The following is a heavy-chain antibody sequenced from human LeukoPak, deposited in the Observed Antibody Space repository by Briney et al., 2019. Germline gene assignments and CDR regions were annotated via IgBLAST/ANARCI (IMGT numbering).Heavy chain of an antibody. Sequence: GGSLRLSCAASGFTFSSYWMNWARQAPGKGLEWVASINHNGNVNYYVDSVKGRFTISRDDAKNSLYLQMSNLRAEDTAVYFCARGGGLDVWGQGATVTVSS. D-gene: IGHD3-16*01. CDR3: ARGGGLDV. J-gene: IGHJ6*02. V-gene: IGHV3-7*03. CDR2: INHNGNVN. CDR1: GFTFSSYW.